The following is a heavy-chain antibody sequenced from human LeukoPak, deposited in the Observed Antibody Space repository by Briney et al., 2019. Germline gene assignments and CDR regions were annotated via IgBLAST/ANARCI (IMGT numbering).Heavy chain of an antibody. CDR3: ASGAVEYGEHYYYGMDV. CDR1: GYTFTSYD. V-gene: IGHV1-8*01. D-gene: IGHD2-8*02. J-gene: IGHJ6*02. Sequence: ASVKVSCKASGYTFTSYDINWVRQATGQGLEWMGWMNPNSGNTGYAQKFQGRVTVTRNTSIGTAYMELSSLRSEDTAVYYCASGAVEYGEHYYYGMDVWGQGTTVTVSS. CDR2: MNPNSGNT.